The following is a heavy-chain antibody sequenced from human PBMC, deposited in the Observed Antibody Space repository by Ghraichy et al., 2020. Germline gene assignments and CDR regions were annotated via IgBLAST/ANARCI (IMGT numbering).Heavy chain of an antibody. J-gene: IGHJ3*02. CDR1: GGSISSSSYY. CDR2: IYYSGST. D-gene: IGHD2-8*01. V-gene: IGHV4-39*01. CDR3: ARIYCTNGVCYWEAFDI. Sequence: SETLSLTCTVSGGSISSSSYYWGWIRQPPGKGLEWIGSIYYSGSTYYNPSLKSRVTISVDTSKNQFSLKLSSVTAADTAVYYCARIYCTNGVCYWEAFDIWGQGTMVTVSS.